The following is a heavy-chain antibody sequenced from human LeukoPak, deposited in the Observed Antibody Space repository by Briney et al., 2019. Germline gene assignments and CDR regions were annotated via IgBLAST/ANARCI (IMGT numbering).Heavy chain of an antibody. J-gene: IGHJ4*02. CDR1: GFTFSSYSMN. CDR3: ASFRWLLDFDY. CDR2: IYYGGSA. V-gene: IGHV4-39*01. D-gene: IGHD3-22*01. Sequence: KAGGSLRLSCAASGFTFSSYSMNWVRQPPGKGLEWIGSIYYGGSAYYNPPLKSRVTISVDTSKNQFSLKLSSVTAADTAVYYCASFRWLLDFDYWGQGTLVTVSS.